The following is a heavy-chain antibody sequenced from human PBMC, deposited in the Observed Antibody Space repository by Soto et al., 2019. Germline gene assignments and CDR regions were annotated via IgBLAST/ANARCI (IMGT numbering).Heavy chain of an antibody. V-gene: IGHV3-30*18. CDR3: AKDFSYGMDV. D-gene: IGHD3-3*01. J-gene: IGHJ6*02. CDR1: GFTFSSYG. Sequence: PXVSLRLACAASGFTFSSYGMHWVRQAPGKGLEWVAVISYDGSNKYYADSVKGRFTISRDNSKNTLYLQMNSLRAEDTAVYYCAKDFSYGMDVCGQRTTVTVSS. CDR2: ISYDGSNK.